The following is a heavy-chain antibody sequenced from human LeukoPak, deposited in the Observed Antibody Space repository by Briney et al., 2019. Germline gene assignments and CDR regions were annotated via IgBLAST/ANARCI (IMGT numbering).Heavy chain of an antibody. D-gene: IGHD3-10*02. Sequence: PGGSLRLSCAASGFTVSSNYMSWVRQAPGKGLEWVSVIYSGGSTYYADSVKGRFTISRENSKNTLYLQMNSLRAEATAVYYCAREMFPNWFDPWGQGTLVTVSS. V-gene: IGHV3-66*02. CDR1: GFTVSSNY. CDR3: AREMFPNWFDP. CDR2: IYSGGST. J-gene: IGHJ5*02.